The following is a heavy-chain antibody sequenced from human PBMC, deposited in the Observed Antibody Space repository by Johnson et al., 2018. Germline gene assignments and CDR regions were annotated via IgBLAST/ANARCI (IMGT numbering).Heavy chain of an antibody. CDR1: GFTFNTYA. J-gene: IGHJ3*02. CDR2: IWYDASNQ. Sequence: QVQLVESGGGVVQPGRSXRLSCSASGFTFNTYAMHWVRQAPGKGLDWVAVIWYDASNQYYADSVKGRFNISRDNSKNALYLEMNSLRVEDTAVYYCATHPPGSYRVNDAFEMWGQGTMVTVSS. CDR3: ATHPPGSYRVNDAFEM. V-gene: IGHV3-33*01. D-gene: IGHD1-26*01.